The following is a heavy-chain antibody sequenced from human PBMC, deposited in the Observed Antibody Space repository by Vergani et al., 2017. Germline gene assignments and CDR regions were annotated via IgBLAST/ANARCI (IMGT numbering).Heavy chain of an antibody. V-gene: IGHV4-34*01. CDR3: ARTANYDFWSGSRTPFDY. D-gene: IGHD3-3*01. CDR1: GGSFSGYY. J-gene: IGHJ4*02. CDR2: INHSGNT. Sequence: QVQLQQWGAGLLKPSETLSLTCAVYGGSFSGYYWSWIRPPPGKGLEWIGEINHSGNTNYNPSLTSRVTISVDTSKNQFSLKLSSVTATDTAVYYCARTANYDFWSGSRTPFDYWGQGTLVTVSS.